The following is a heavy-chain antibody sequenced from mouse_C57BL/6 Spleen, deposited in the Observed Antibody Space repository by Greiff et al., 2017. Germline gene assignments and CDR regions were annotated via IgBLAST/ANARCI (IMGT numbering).Heavy chain of an antibody. D-gene: IGHD2-4*01. CDR1: GFNIKDDY. Sequence: EVKLVESGAELVRPGASVKLSCTASGFNIKDDYMHWVKQRPEQGLEWIGWIDPENGDTEYASKFQGKATITADTSSNTACLQLSGLTSEDSAVYYCTTHYDYDGFAYWGQGTLVTVSA. V-gene: IGHV14-4*01. CDR3: TTHYDYDGFAY. J-gene: IGHJ3*01. CDR2: IDPENGDT.